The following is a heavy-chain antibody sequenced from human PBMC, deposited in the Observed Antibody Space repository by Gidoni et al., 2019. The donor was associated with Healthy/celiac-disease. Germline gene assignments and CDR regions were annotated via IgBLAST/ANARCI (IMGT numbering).Heavy chain of an antibody. Sequence: QVQLQQWGAGLLQPSETLSLTCAVYGGSFSGYYWSWIRQPPGKGLEWIGEINHSGSTNYNPSLKSRVTISVDTSKNQFSLKLSSVTAADTAVYYCARGRAGTYWGQGTLVTVSS. CDR2: INHSGST. CDR3: ARGRAGTY. CDR1: GGSFSGYY. J-gene: IGHJ4*02. V-gene: IGHV4-34*01.